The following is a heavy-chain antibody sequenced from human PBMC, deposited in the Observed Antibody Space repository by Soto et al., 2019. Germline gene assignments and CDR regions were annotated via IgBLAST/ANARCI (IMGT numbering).Heavy chain of an antibody. CDR3: ARTTRDHIVVVPGSGGFDP. D-gene: IGHD2-2*01. CDR2: INHSGST. J-gene: IGHJ5*02. CDR1: GGSFSGYY. Sequence: QVQLQQWGAGLLKPSETLSLTCAVYGGSFSGYYWSWIRQPPGKGLEWIGEINHSGSTNYNPSLKGRVTISVATSKTPFSLKLSSVTAADTALYYCARTTRDHIVVVPGSGGFDPWRHGTLVAVSS. V-gene: IGHV4-34*01.